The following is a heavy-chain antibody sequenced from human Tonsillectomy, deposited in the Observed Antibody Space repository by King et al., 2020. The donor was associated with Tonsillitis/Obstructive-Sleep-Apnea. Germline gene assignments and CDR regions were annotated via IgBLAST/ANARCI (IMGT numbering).Heavy chain of an antibody. CDR2: VSGSVGST. Sequence: DVQLVESGGGLVQPGGSLRLSCAASGFSFSSSAMSWVRQAPGKGLEWGSTVSGSVGSTYYAGSVKGRFTVSRDNSKDTLFLQMNSLGAEYTALYFCAKDGRSTTPGYWGQGTLVTVSS. CDR1: GFSFSSSA. D-gene: IGHD5/OR15-5a*01. J-gene: IGHJ4*02. V-gene: IGHV3-23*04. CDR3: AKDGRSTTPGY.